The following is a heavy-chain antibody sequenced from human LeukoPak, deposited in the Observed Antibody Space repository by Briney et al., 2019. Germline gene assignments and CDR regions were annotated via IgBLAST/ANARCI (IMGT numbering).Heavy chain of an antibody. CDR1: GGTFSSYA. V-gene: IGHV1-18*01. J-gene: IGHJ3*02. D-gene: IGHD3-10*01. Sequence: ASVKVSCKASGGTFSSYAISWVRQAPGQGLEWMGWISAYNGNTNYAQKLQGRVTMTTDTSTSTAYTELRSLRSDDTAVYYCACGSGSYYKDAFDIWGQGTMVTVSS. CDR2: ISAYNGNT. CDR3: ACGSGSYYKDAFDI.